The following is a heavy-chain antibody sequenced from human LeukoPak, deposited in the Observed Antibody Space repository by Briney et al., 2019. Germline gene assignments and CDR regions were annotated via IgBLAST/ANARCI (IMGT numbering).Heavy chain of an antibody. CDR1: GFTFSSYA. V-gene: IGHV3-48*03. D-gene: IGHD3-9*01. CDR3: ASLSTGSHFDY. J-gene: IGHJ4*02. CDR2: ISSSGSPI. Sequence: SGGSLRLSCAASGFTFSSYAMNWVRQAPGKGLEWVSYISSSGSPIYYAGSVKGRFTISRDNAKNSLYLQMNSLRAEDTAVYYCASLSTGSHFDYWGQGTLVTVSS.